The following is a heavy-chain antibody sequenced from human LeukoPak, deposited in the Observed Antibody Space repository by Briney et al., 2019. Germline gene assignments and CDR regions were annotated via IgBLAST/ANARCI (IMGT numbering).Heavy chain of an antibody. D-gene: IGHD2-2*01. CDR2: ISSPGSST. J-gene: IGHJ4*02. CDR3: AKRGIPTSAYYFVY. CDR1: GFTFDSYA. V-gene: IGHV3-23*01. Sequence: PAESLTLSCAASGFTFDSYAMTWVRQAPEKGLEWVGYISSPGSSTFYADSVKGRFTISRDKSKNTLYLQMNSLRAEDTAVYYCAKRGIPTSAYYFVYWGQGTLITVSS.